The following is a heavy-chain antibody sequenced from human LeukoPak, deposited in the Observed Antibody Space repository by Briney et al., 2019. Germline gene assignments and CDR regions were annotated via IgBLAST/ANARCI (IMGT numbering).Heavy chain of an antibody. J-gene: IGHJ4*02. V-gene: IGHV4-34*01. D-gene: IGHD3-3*01. Sequence: SETLSLTCAVYGGSFSGYYWSWIRQPPGKGLEWIGEINHSGSTNYNPSLKSRVTMSVDTSKNQFSLKLSPVIAADTAVYYCARYSHYDFWSGYPYYFDYWGQGTLVTVSS. CDR2: INHSGST. CDR1: GGSFSGYY. CDR3: ARYSHYDFWSGYPYYFDY.